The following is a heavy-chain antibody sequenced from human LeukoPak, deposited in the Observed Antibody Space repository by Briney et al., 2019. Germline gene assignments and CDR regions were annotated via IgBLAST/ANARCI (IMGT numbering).Heavy chain of an antibody. CDR3: ARDLDSSSRRMDV. D-gene: IGHD6-13*01. V-gene: IGHV4-4*07. Sequence: SETLSLTCTVSGGSVSSYYWSWIRQPAGKGLEWIGRIYTSGSTSYNPSLKSRVTMSVDTSKNQFSLKLSSVTAADTAVYYCARDLDSSSRRMDVWGQGTTVTVS. CDR1: GGSVSSYY. J-gene: IGHJ6*02. CDR2: IYTSGST.